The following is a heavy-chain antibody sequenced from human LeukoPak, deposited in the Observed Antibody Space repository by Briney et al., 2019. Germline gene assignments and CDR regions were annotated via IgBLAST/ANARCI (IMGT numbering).Heavy chain of an antibody. J-gene: IGHJ4*02. CDR3: ARSNGGLSPIDY. CDR1: GGSFSGYY. D-gene: IGHD4/OR15-4a*01. CDR2: INHSGST. Sequence: SETLSLTCAVYGGSFSGYYWSWIRQPPGKGLEWIGEINHSGSTNYNPSLKSRVTISVDTSKNQFSLKLSSVTAADTAVYYCARSNGGLSPIDYWGQGTLVTVSS. V-gene: IGHV4-34*01.